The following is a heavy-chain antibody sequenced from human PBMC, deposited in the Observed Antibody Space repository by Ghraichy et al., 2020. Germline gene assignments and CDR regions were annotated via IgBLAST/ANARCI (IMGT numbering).Heavy chain of an antibody. CDR2: IYYSGST. V-gene: IGHV4-59*01. CDR1: GGSIGSSY. D-gene: IGHD3-3*01. Sequence: SETLSLTCTVSGGSIGSSYWSWIRQPPGQGLEWIGNIYYSGSTNYNPSLKSRITMSGDTSKNQFSLKLSSVTAADTAVYYCARGDGTTSDFWSRGDIYHYYHMDVWGKGTTVTVSS. J-gene: IGHJ6*03. CDR3: ARGDGTTSDFWSRGDIYHYYHMDV.